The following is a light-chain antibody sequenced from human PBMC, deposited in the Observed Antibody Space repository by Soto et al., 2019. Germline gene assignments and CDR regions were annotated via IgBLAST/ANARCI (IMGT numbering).Light chain of an antibody. CDR3: CSYAGSYTWV. CDR1: SSNIGSNF. J-gene: IGLJ3*02. V-gene: IGLV1-47*02. Sequence: QSVLTQPPSASGTPGQRVTISCSGSSSNIGSNFVYWYQQRPGTAPRLLIYNNDQRPSGVPDRFSGSKSGTSASLAISGLRSEDEADYYCCSYAGSYTWVFGGGTKLTVL. CDR2: NND.